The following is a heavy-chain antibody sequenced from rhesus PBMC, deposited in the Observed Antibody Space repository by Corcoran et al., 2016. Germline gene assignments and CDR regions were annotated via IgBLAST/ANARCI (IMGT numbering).Heavy chain of an antibody. V-gene: IGHV4-165*02. Sequence: QVQLQESGPGLVKSSETLSLTCAVSGGSISGYYWNWLRPSPRTGLEWIGFIGGGSGSTDYIPSLKSRFTISTYTSKNQFSLKLRSVTAADTAVYYCARSPPLAYFRFDVWGAGVLVTVSS. CDR2: IGGGSGST. D-gene: IGHD2-27*01. CDR1: GGSISGYY. J-gene: IGHJ5-1*01. CDR3: ARSPPLAYFRFDV.